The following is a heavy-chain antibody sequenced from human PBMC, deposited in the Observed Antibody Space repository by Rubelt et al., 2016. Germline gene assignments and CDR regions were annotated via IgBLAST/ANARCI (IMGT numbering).Heavy chain of an antibody. CDR3: ARNGGDS. CDR2: ISSDGNDK. V-gene: IGHV3-30*04. CDR1: GFTFSSYA. J-gene: IGHJ4*02. Sequence: QVQLVESGGGVVQPGRSLRLSCAASGFTFSSYAVHWVRQAPGKGLEWLAVISSDGNDKYYADSVKGRFTISRDNSKNTLYLQMNSLGAEDTAVYFCARNGGDSWGQGTLVTVSS.